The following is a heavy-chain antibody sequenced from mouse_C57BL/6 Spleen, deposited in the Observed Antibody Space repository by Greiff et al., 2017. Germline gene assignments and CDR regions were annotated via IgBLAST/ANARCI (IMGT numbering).Heavy chain of an antibody. CDR2: IDPSDSYT. V-gene: IGHV1-50*01. Sequence: VHVQQPGAELVKPGASVNLSCKASGYTFTSYWMQWVKQRPGQGLEWIGEIDPSDSYTNYNQKFKGKATFTVDTSSSTAYMQLSGLTSEDSAVYYCARWDDSHWCFDVWGTGTTVTVSS. CDR1: GYTFTSYW. D-gene: IGHD4-1*01. J-gene: IGHJ1*03. CDR3: ARWDDSHWCFDV.